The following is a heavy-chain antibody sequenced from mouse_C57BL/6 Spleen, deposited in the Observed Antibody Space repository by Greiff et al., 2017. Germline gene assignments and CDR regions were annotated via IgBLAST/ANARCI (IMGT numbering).Heavy chain of an antibody. CDR1: GYTFTSYW. J-gene: IGHJ2*01. V-gene: IGHV1-53*01. CDR2: IHPSNGGT. Sequence: QVQLKQPGTELVKPGASVKLSCKASGYTFTSYWLHWVKQRPGQGLEWIGNIHPSNGGTDHDEEVKGEATLTVGKSTSTAYMQLSSLTSEDSAVYYCARKGIPCYGSSYVDYFDDWGQGTTLTVSS. D-gene: IGHD1-1*01. CDR3: ARKGIPCYGSSYVDYFDD.